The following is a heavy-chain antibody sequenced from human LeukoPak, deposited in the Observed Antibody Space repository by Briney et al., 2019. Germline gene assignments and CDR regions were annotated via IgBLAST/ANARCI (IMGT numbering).Heavy chain of an antibody. CDR1: GFTFSDYY. D-gene: IGHD6-13*01. CDR2: ISSSGSTI. CDR3: AREGDSWLYYYMDV. V-gene: IGHV3-11*04. Sequence: GGSLRLSCAASGFTFSDYYMSWIRQAPGKGLEWVSYISSSGSTIYYADSVKGRFTISRDNAKNSLYLQMNSLRAEDTAVYYCAREGDSWLYYYMDVWGKGTTVTVSS. J-gene: IGHJ6*03.